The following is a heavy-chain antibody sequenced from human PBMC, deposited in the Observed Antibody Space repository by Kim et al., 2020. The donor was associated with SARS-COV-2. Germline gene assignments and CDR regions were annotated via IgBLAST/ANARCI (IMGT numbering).Heavy chain of an antibody. V-gene: IGHV3-53*01. J-gene: IGHJ4*02. CDR3: AKRSSSNWSHDY. Sequence: YYTGSVDGRFTDSRDSSKDALFLQMHSLRAEDTATYYCAKRSSSNWSHDYWGQGTLVTVSS. D-gene: IGHD2-2*01.